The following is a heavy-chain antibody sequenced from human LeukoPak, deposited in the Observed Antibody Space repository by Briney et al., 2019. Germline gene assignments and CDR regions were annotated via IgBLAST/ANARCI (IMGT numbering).Heavy chain of an antibody. J-gene: IGHJ5*02. CDR3: ARGMGITMIVVVRNWFDP. Sequence: EASVKVSCKASGYTFTSYDINWVRQATGQGLEWMGWMNPNSGNIGYAQKFQGRDTMTRNTSISTAYMELSSLRSEDTAVYYCARGMGITMIVVVRNWFDPWGQGTLVTVSS. V-gene: IGHV1-8*01. D-gene: IGHD3-22*01. CDR1: GYTFTSYD. CDR2: MNPNSGNI.